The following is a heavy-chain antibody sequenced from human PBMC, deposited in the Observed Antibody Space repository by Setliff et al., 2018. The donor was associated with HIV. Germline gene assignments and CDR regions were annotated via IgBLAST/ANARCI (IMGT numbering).Heavy chain of an antibody. Sequence: SETLSLTCAVSGGSVSSPSYYWGWIRQPPGKGLEWIGSVYNSGITFKNPSLKSRVSISVDRSGNQFSLRLTSVTAADTAVYYCATCRHRPSNWFDPWGRGTVVTVSS. CDR1: GGSVSSPSYY. CDR2: VYNSGIT. V-gene: IGHV4-39*07. CDR3: ATCRHRPSNWFDP. J-gene: IGHJ5*02.